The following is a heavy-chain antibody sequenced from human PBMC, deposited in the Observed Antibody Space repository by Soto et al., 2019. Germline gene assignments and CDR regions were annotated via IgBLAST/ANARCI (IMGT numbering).Heavy chain of an antibody. CDR1: GFTFSSYS. CDR3: ARVVVVDSGYDWSHYYGMDV. D-gene: IGHD5-12*01. V-gene: IGHV3-21*01. J-gene: IGHJ6*02. CDR2: ISSSSSYI. Sequence: GGSLRLSCAASGFTFSSYSMNWVRQAPGKGLEWVSSISSSSSYIYYADSVKGRFTISRDNAKNSLYLQMNSLRAEDTAVYYCARVVVVDSGYDWSHYYGMDVWGQGTTVTVSS.